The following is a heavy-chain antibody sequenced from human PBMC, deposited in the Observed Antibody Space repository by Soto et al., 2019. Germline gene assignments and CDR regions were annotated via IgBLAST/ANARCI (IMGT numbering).Heavy chain of an antibody. CDR3: AKVALAYCGGDCYSGFDY. CDR1: GFTFSNAW. J-gene: IGHJ4*02. Sequence: EVQLVESGGDLVKPGGSLRLSCAASGFTFSNAWMSWVRQAPGKGLEWVGRIKSKTDGGTTDYVAPVKGRFTISRDDSKNTLYLQMNSLRAEDTAVYYCAKVALAYCGGDCYSGFDYWGQGTLVTVSS. V-gene: IGHV3-15*01. CDR2: IKSKTDGGTT. D-gene: IGHD2-21*02.